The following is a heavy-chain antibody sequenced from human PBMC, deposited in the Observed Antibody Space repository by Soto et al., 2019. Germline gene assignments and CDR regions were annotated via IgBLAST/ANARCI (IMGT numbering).Heavy chain of an antibody. D-gene: IGHD6-19*01. V-gene: IGHV3-49*04. Sequence: GGSLRLSCTASGFTFGDYAMSWVRQAPGKGLEWVGFIRSKAYGGTTEYAASVKGRFTISRDDSKSIAYLQMNSLKTEDTAVYYCTRCRAVAGDPDAFDIWGQGTMVTVSS. CDR1: GFTFGDYA. CDR2: IRSKAYGGTT. J-gene: IGHJ3*02. CDR3: TRCRAVAGDPDAFDI.